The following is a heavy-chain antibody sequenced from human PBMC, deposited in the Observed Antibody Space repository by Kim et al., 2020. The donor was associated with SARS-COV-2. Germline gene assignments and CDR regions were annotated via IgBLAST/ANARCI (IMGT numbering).Heavy chain of an antibody. Sequence: GGSLRLSCAASGFTVSREYMSWVRQAPGKGLEWVSVLYSGGATHYADSVKGRFTISRDNSKNTLYFQMNSLRAEDTAVYYCARGAAYASPWGAFDIWGQGTMVTVSS. V-gene: IGHV3-53*01. J-gene: IGHJ3*02. CDR3: ARGAAYASPWGAFDI. CDR1: GFTVSREY. D-gene: IGHD2-15*01. CDR2: LYSGGAT.